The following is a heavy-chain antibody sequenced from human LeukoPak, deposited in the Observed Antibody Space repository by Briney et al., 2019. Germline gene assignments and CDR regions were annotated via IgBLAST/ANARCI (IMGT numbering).Heavy chain of an antibody. CDR3: AELGITMIGGV. Sequence: GGSLRLSCAASGFTFRDYYMSWIRQAPGKGLEWVSYISSSGSTIYYADSVKGRFTLSRDNVKSLLYLQMNSLRTEDTAVYYCAELGITMIGGVWGKGTTVTISS. V-gene: IGHV3-11*04. CDR1: GFTFRDYY. J-gene: IGHJ6*04. D-gene: IGHD3-10*02. CDR2: ISSSGSTI.